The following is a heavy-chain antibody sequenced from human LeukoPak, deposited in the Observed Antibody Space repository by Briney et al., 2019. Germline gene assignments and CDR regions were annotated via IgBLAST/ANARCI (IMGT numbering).Heavy chain of an antibody. J-gene: IGHJ4*02. D-gene: IGHD6-19*01. Sequence: ASVKVSCNASGYDFTSVGITWVRRAPGQGLEWMGWISPYNGNTRYAQKFQGRVAMTTDTSTTTAYMELGGLRFNDTAVYYCARAGPGSGWYFDYWGQGTLVTVSS. CDR3: ARAGPGSGWYFDY. V-gene: IGHV1-18*01. CDR2: ISPYNGNT. CDR1: GYDFTSVG.